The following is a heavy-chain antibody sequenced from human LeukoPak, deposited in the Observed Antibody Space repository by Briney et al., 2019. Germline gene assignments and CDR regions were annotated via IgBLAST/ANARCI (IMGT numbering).Heavy chain of an antibody. J-gene: IGHJ4*02. D-gene: IGHD5-18*01. CDR3: ARVAVRDTDIDY. Sequence: ASVKVSCEASGYTFTGYYMHWVRQAPGQGLEWMGWISAYNGNTSYAQKLQGRVTMTTDTSTSTAYMELRSLRSDDTAVYYCARVAVRDTDIDYWGQGTLVTVSS. CDR1: GYTFTGYY. CDR2: ISAYNGNT. V-gene: IGHV1-18*04.